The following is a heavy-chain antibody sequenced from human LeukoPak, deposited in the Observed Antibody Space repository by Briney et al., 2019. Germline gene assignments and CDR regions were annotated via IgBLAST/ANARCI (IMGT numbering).Heavy chain of an antibody. J-gene: IGHJ4*02. CDR3: ARVGDTYYFDY. CDR1: EFTFTNYL. V-gene: IGHV3-21*01. Sequence: GGSLRLSCIASEFTFTNYLMSWVRQAPGKGLEWVSSISSSSSYIYYADSVKGRFTISRDNAKNSLYLQMNSLRAEDTAVYYCARVGDTYYFDYWGQGTLVTVSS. D-gene: IGHD2-21*01. CDR2: ISSSSSYI.